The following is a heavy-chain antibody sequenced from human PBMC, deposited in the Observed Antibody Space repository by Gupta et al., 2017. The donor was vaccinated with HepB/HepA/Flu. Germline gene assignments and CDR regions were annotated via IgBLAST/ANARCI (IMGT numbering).Heavy chain of an antibody. CDR3: ARDRYPLYNGFDP. V-gene: IGHV3-21*01. J-gene: IGHJ5*02. CDR2: IRSSSSYI. Sequence: EVQLVESEGGLVKPGGSLRLYCAASGFTLSSYSMNWVRQTPGNGLELVSSIRSSSSYIYYADSVKCRFTISREHARNSLYLQMNSLRVEDTAVYYCARDRYPLYNGFDPWGQGTLVTVSS. D-gene: IGHD3-9*01. CDR1: GFTLSSYS.